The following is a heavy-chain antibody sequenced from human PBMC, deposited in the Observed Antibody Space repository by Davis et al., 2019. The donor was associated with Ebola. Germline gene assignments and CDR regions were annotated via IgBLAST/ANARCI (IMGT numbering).Heavy chain of an antibody. V-gene: IGHV4-34*01. CDR3: ARVGGYCSSTSCPTRGAFDI. D-gene: IGHD2-2*01. J-gene: IGHJ3*02. CDR1: GGSFSGYY. CDR2: INHSGST. Sequence: PSETLSLTCAVYGGSFSGYYWSWIRQPPGKGLEWIGEINHSGSTNYNPSLKSRVTISVDTSKNQFSLKLSSVTAADTAVYYCARVGGYCSSTSCPTRGAFDIWGQGTMVTVSS.